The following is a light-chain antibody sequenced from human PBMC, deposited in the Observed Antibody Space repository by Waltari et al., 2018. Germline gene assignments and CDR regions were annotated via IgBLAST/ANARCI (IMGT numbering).Light chain of an antibody. Sequence: SYELTQPPSVSVAPGQTARISCEGNNIGSKSTQWYQQKPGQSPVQVVFHDTERPSGIPERFSGSKSGNTATLTSTRIEAGDEADYYCQVFDSPTDHQVFGGGTEVTVL. CDR2: HDT. CDR3: QVFDSPTDHQV. CDR1: NIGSKS. J-gene: IGLJ3*02. V-gene: IGLV3-21*02.